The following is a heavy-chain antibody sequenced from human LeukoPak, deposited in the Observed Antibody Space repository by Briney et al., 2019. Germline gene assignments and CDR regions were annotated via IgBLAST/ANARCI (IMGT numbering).Heavy chain of an antibody. CDR2: INHSGST. Sequence: PSETLSLTCAAYGGSFSGYYWSWIRQPPGKGLEWIGEINHSGSTNYNPSLKSRVTISVDTSKNQFSLKLSSVTAADTAVYYCARGGRGAPTDYWGQGTLVTVSS. V-gene: IGHV4-34*01. J-gene: IGHJ4*02. D-gene: IGHD1-26*01. CDR3: ARGGRGAPTDY. CDR1: GGSFSGYY.